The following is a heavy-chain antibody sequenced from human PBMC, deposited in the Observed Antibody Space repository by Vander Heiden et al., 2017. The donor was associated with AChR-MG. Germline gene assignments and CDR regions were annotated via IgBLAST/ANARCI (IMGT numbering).Heavy chain of an antibody. Sequence: EVQLVESGGGLVQPGGSLRLSCAASGFTFSSCSMTWVRQTPGKGLEWVSYISSGSSIIYYADAVKGRFTISRENAKNSLYLQLNRMRTEDTAVYYFARANQYNTVQSDYWGQGTLVIVSS. CDR2: ISSGSSII. V-gene: IGHV3-48*01. J-gene: IGHJ4*02. D-gene: IGHD3-3*01. CDR1: GFTFSSCS. CDR3: ARANQYNTVQSDY.